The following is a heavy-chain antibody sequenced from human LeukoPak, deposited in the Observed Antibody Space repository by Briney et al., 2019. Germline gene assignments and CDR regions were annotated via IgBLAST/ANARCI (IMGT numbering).Heavy chain of an antibody. Sequence: SETLSLTCTVSGGSISSSLYHWGWIRQSPGRNLEWLGSIYYTGTTHYNPSLKSRVTISVDTSKNQFSLNLSSVTAADTAVYYCARQEIGLRSFDPWGQGTLVTVSS. V-gene: IGHV4-39*01. D-gene: IGHD3/OR15-3a*01. CDR1: GGSISSSLYH. CDR3: ARQEIGLRSFDP. J-gene: IGHJ5*02. CDR2: IYYTGTT.